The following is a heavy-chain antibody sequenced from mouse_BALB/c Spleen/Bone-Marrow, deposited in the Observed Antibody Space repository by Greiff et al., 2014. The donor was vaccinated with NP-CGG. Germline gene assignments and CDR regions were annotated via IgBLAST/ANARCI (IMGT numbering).Heavy chain of an antibody. V-gene: IGHV5-17*02. CDR1: GFTFSSFG. Sequence: EVKLEESGGGLVQPGGSRKLSCAASGFTFSSFGMHWVRQAPEKGLEWVAYISSGSSTIYYADTVKGRFTFSRDNPKNTLFLQMTSLRSEDTAMYYCARDDYDYAMDYWGQGTSVTVSS. D-gene: IGHD2-4*01. CDR3: ARDDYDYAMDY. J-gene: IGHJ4*01. CDR2: ISSGSSTI.